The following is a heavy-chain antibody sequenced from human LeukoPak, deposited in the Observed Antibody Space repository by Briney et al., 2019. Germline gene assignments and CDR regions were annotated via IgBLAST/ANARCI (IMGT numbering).Heavy chain of an antibody. CDR3: ARGGYYGSGNDFRFDP. J-gene: IGHJ5*02. V-gene: IGHV4-4*02. D-gene: IGHD3-10*01. CDR2: IYHSGST. CDR1: GGSISSSNW. Sequence: SETLSLTCAASGGSISSSNWWSWVRQPPGKGLEWIGEIYHSGSTNYNPSLKSRVTISVDKSKNQFSLKLSSVTAADTAVYYCARGGYYGSGNDFRFDPWGQGTLVTVSS.